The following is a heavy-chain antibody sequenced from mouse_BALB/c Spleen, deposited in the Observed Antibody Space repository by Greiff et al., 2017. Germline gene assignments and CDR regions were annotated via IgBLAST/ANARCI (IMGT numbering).Heavy chain of an antibody. D-gene: IGHD2-3*01. Sequence: VHVKQSGPSLVKPSQTLSLTCSVTGDSITSGYWNWIRKFPGNKLEYMGYISYSGSTYYNPSLKSRISITRDTSKNQYYLQLNSVTTEDTATYYCARGDDGYFAWFAYWGQGTLVTVSA. CDR2: ISYSGST. CDR3: ARGDDGYFAWFAY. J-gene: IGHJ3*01. CDR1: GDSITSGY. V-gene: IGHV3-8*02.